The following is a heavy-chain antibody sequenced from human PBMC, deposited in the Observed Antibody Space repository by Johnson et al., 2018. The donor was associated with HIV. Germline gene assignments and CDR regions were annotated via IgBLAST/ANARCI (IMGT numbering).Heavy chain of an antibody. D-gene: IGHD6-13*01. Sequence: QVQLVESGGGVVQPGRSLRLSCAASGFTFSSYGMHWVRQAPGKGLEWVAIIWYDGSNKYYADSVKGRFTISRDNSKNTLYLQMNSLRAEDTAVYYCAKDGRNGVAAAVPPAFDIWGQGTMVTVSS. J-gene: IGHJ3*02. CDR1: GFTFSSYG. CDR2: IWYDGSNK. V-gene: IGHV3-33*06. CDR3: AKDGRNGVAAAVPPAFDI.